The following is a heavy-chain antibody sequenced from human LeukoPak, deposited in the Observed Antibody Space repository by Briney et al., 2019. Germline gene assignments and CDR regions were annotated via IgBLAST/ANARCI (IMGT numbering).Heavy chain of an antibody. V-gene: IGHV4-61*01. CDR1: GGSVSSGSYY. CDR2: IYYSGST. J-gene: IGHJ5*02. Sequence: SETLSLTCTVSGGSVSSGSYYWSWIRQPPGKGLEWIGYIYYSGSTNYNPSLKSRVTISVDTSENQFSLKLSSVTAADTAVYYCARGTYSSSSWFDPWGQRTLVTVSS. D-gene: IGHD6-13*01. CDR3: ARGTYSSSSWFDP.